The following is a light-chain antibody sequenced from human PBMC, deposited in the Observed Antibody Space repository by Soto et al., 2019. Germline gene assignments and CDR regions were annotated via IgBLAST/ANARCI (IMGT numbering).Light chain of an antibody. CDR3: QQRSNWPRT. V-gene: IGKV3-11*01. CDR2: DAS. Sequence: EIVLTQSPATLSLSPGERATLSCRASQSVSSSLGWYQQKPGQAPRLLIYDASNMATGIPARFSGSGSGTDFTLTISSLEPEDFAVYYCQQRSNWPRTFGQGTKLEIK. CDR1: QSVSSS. J-gene: IGKJ2*01.